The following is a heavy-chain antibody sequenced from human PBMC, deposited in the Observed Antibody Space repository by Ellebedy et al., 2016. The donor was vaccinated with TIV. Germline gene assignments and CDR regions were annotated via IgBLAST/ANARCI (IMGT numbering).Heavy chain of an antibody. V-gene: IGHV3-23*01. J-gene: IGHJ4*02. CDR3: ARGSSSWYAPIDY. CDR1: GFTFRNHA. D-gene: IGHD6-13*01. CDR2: MSGNGYVI. Sequence: GESLKISCAASGFTFRNHAMNWVRQAPGKGLEWVSEMSGNGYVIKYADSAKGRFTISRDNSKSTLYLQMGSLRAEDMAVYYCARGSSSWYAPIDYWGQGTLVTVSS.